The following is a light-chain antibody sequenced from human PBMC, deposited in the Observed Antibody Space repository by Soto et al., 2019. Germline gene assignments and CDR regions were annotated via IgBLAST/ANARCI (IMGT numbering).Light chain of an antibody. Sequence: EIVLTQSPSTLSLSPGDRATLSCRASQSVSNYLAWFQQKPGQAPRLLIYDASNRATVIPARFSGSGSGTDFTLTIISLAPEDFPVYYCQQRSSLPLLTFGGGTKVDI. CDR1: QSVSNY. CDR2: DAS. V-gene: IGKV3-11*01. J-gene: IGKJ4*01. CDR3: QQRSSLPLLT.